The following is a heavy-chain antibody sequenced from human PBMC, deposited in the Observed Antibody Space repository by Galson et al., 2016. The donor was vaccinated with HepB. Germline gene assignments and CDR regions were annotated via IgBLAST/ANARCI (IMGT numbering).Heavy chain of an antibody. V-gene: IGHV3-30*03. D-gene: IGHD2-8*01. CDR1: GFTFNHYG. J-gene: IGHJ4*02. CDR3: ARVMGAIRYFYLDY. Sequence: SLRLSCATSGFTFNHYGIHWVRQAPGKRLEWVAVISYDGVTKYHADSVKGRFTISRDNSKNTPYLQMTSLRTEDTAIYYCARVMGAIRYFYLDYWGQGTLVTVSS. CDR2: ISYDGVTK.